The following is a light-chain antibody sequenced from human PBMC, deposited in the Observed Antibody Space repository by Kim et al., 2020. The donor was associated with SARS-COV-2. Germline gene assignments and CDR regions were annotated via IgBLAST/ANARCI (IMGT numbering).Light chain of an antibody. CDR3: QQYGISPRT. J-gene: IGKJ4*01. CDR1: QSVSRDC. CDR2: GAS. V-gene: IGKV3-20*01. Sequence: EIVLTQSPGTLSLSPGEGATLSCRASQSVSRDCLAWYQQKPGQTPRLFIYGASNRATGISDRFSGSGSGTDFTLTISRLEPEDSAVYYCQQYGISPRTFVGRTKVWIK.